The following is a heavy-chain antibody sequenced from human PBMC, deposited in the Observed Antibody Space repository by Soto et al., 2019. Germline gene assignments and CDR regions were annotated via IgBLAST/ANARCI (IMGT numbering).Heavy chain of an antibody. CDR1: GGSISSSNW. CDR2: IYHSGST. V-gene: IGHV4-4*02. D-gene: IGHD2-2*01. Sequence: QVQLQESGPGLVKPSGTLSLTCAVSGGSISSSNWWSWVRQPPGKGLEWIGEIYHSGSTNYTPSLKSRVTISVDKSKNQFSLKRGSVTAADTAVYYWARDSCSSTSCPFDPWGQGTLVTVSS. J-gene: IGHJ5*02. CDR3: ARDSCSSTSCPFDP.